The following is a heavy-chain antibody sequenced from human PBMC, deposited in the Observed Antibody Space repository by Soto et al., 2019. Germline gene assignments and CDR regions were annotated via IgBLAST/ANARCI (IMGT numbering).Heavy chain of an antibody. D-gene: IGHD1-26*01. V-gene: IGHV3-74*01. CDR2: INGDGSTT. J-gene: IGHJ5*02. CDR3: ARVKTGSYDWFDP. CDR1: GFTFSDCW. Sequence: EGQLVESGGGLLNPGVSLRLSCAASGFTFSDCWMHWVLQVPGMGLVCVSRINGDGSTTSYADSVKGRFTISRDNAKNTLYLQMYSLRAEDTAVYYCARVKTGSYDWFDPWRQGTLVTVSS.